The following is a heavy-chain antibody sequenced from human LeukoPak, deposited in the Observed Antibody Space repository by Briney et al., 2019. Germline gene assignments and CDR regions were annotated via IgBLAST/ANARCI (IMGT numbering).Heavy chain of an antibody. V-gene: IGHV3-21*01. D-gene: IGHD2-2*01. Sequence: PGGSLRLSCAASGFTFSRYSINWVRQAPGKGLEWVSSISSSSTYISYADSLKGRFTISRDNAKNSLYLQMNSLRAEDTSVYYCARDDGSSFDYWGQGTLVTVSS. CDR3: ARDDGSSFDY. J-gene: IGHJ4*02. CDR2: ISSSSTYI. CDR1: GFTFSRYS.